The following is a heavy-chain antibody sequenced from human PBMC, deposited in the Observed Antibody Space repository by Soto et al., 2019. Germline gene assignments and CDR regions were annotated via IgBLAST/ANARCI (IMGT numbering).Heavy chain of an antibody. Sequence: QVQLVQSGAEVKKPGASVKVSCKASGYTFTSYYMHWVRQAPGQGLEWMGIINPSGGSTSYAQKFEGRVTMTRDTSTSTVYMELRSLSSEDTAVYYCARGRAIVVVPAAMRSNWFDPWGQGTLVTVSS. D-gene: IGHD2-2*01. CDR2: INPSGGST. CDR3: ARGRAIVVVPAAMRSNWFDP. J-gene: IGHJ5*02. V-gene: IGHV1-46*03. CDR1: GYTFTSYY.